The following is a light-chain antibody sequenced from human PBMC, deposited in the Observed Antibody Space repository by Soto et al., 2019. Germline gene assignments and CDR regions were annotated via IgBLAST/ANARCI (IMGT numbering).Light chain of an antibody. CDR1: QSVSSSY. V-gene: IGKV3-20*01. CDR2: GAS. Sequence: PGERATLSCRASQSVSSSYLAXYQXKXGXXXRXXXYGASSRATGIPDRFSGSGYGTDFTLTINRLEPEDFAVYYCQQYGSSPATFGQGNKVDI. J-gene: IGKJ1*01. CDR3: QQYGSSPAT.